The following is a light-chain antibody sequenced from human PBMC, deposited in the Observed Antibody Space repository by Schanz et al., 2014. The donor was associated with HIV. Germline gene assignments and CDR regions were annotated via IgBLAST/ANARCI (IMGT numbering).Light chain of an antibody. CDR3: SSYTSSNTFV. CDR2: EVS. V-gene: IGLV2-18*02. J-gene: IGLJ1*01. CDR1: SSDVGSYNR. Sequence: QSALTQPASVSGSPGQSITISCTGTSSDVGSYNRVSWYQEPPGTAPKLLIFEVSNRPSGVPDRFFGSKSGNTASLTISGLQAEDEADYYCSSYTSSNTFVFGTGTKVTVL.